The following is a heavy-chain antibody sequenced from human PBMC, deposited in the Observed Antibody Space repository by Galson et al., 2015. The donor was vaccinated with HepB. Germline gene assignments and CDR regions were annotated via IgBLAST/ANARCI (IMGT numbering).Heavy chain of an antibody. CDR1: GFTFSSYG. CDR2: IRYDGSNK. Sequence: SLRLSCAASGFTFSSYGMHWVRQAPGKGLEWLAFIRYDGSNKYYADSVKGRFTISRDNRKNTLYLQMNSLRAEDTAVYYCARGMRWGVRGTKAFDYWGQGTLVTVSS. CDR3: ARGMRWGVRGTKAFDY. V-gene: IGHV3-30*02. J-gene: IGHJ4*02. D-gene: IGHD3-10*01.